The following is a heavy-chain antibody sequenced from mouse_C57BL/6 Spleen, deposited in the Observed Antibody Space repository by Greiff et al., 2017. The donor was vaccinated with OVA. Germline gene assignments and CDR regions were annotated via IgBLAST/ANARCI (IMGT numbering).Heavy chain of an antibody. V-gene: IGHV1-85*01. CDR3: AREEDTAYFDY. CDR2: IYPRDGST. CDR1: GYTFTSYD. D-gene: IGHD1-2*01. Sequence: QVQLKESGPELVKPGASVKLSCKASGYTFTSYDINWVKQRPGQGLEWIGWIYPRDGSTKYNEKFKGKATLTVDTSSSTAYMELHSLTSEDSAVYFCAREEDTAYFDYWGQGTTLTVSS. J-gene: IGHJ2*01.